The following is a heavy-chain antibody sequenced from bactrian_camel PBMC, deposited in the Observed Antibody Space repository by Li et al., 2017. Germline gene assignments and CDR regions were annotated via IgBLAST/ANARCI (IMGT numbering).Heavy chain of an antibody. D-gene: IGHD1*01. J-gene: IGHJ7*01. CDR2: ITTEGTT. CDR1: GISFTKCG. Sequence: VQLVESGGGSVRAGGSLKLSCARTGISFTKCGLAWFRQLPGKERALVASITTEGTTSYSDAVKGRFTISLGNAKNIVYLQMDSLKPEDTGMYFCAVKLGLMDISTLMMGGKDYYAMDYWGKGTQVTVS. V-gene: IGHV3S53*01.